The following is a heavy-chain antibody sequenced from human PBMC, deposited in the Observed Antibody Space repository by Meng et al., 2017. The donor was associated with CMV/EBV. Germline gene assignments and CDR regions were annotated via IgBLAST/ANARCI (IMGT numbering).Heavy chain of an antibody. Sequence: SGGSISSGGYYWSWIRQHPGKGLEWIGYIYYSGSTYYNPSLKSRVTISVDTSKNQFSLKLSSVTAADTAVYYCARVSSSSGGRFFGYWGQGTLVTVSS. D-gene: IGHD6-6*01. CDR3: ARVSSSSGGRFFGY. CDR2: IYYSGST. CDR1: GGSISSGGYY. J-gene: IGHJ4*02. V-gene: IGHV4-31*02.